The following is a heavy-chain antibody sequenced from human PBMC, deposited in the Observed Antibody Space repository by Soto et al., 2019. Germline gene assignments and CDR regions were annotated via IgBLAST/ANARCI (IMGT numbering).Heavy chain of an antibody. Sequence: PSETLSLTCTFSGGSISSYYWNCIRQSPGKGLEWIGYIHYSGSTKSNPSLKSRVTTSVDTSRNQVSLKLSSVTAADSAVYFCARARYQLLHPYYYGMDVWGQGTTVTVS. CDR3: ARARYQLLHPYYYGMDV. J-gene: IGHJ6*02. CDR2: IHYSGST. CDR1: GGSISSYY. D-gene: IGHD2-2*01. V-gene: IGHV4-59*01.